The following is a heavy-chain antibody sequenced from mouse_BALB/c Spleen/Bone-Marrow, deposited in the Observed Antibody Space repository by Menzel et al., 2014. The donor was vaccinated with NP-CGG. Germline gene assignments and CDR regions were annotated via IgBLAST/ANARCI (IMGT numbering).Heavy chain of an antibody. CDR3: TREDTNWDFDY. CDR2: ISSGGSYT. CDR1: GFTFSSYA. J-gene: IGHJ2*01. V-gene: IGHV5-6-4*01. D-gene: IGHD4-1*01. Sequence: EVQGVESGGGLVKPGGSLKLSCAASGFTFSSYAMSWVRQTPEKRLEWVAAISSGGSYTYYPDSVKGRFTISRDNAKNTLHLQMSSLKSEDTAMYYCTREDTNWDFDYWGQGTTLTVSS.